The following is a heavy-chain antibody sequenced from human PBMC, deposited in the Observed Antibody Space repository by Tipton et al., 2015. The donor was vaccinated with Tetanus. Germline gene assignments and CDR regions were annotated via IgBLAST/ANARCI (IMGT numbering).Heavy chain of an antibody. CDR2: ISNSGST. J-gene: IGHJ6*02. Sequence: TLSLTCTVSGDSITRDGYSWHWIRQPPGKGLEWIGYISNSGSTYYNPSLKSRVTISVDTSQKQISLKVNSVTAADTAVYYCARDRGVRGGYYYYHGMDVWGQGTTVTVSS. D-gene: IGHD3-10*01. V-gene: IGHV4-31*03. CDR3: ARDRGVRGGYYYYHGMDV. CDR1: GDSITRDGYS.